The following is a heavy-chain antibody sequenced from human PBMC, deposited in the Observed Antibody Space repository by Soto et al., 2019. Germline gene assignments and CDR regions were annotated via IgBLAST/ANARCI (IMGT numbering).Heavy chain of an antibody. CDR2: INHSGST. CDR1: GGSFSGYY. CDR3: ARSRALLLWFGGGNWFDP. J-gene: IGHJ5*02. D-gene: IGHD3-10*01. Sequence: SETLSLTCAVYGGSFSGYYWSWIRQPPGKGLEWIGEINHSGSTNYNPSLKSRVTISVDTSKNQFSLKLSSVTAADTAVYYCARSRALLLWFGGGNWFDPWGQGTLVT. V-gene: IGHV4-34*01.